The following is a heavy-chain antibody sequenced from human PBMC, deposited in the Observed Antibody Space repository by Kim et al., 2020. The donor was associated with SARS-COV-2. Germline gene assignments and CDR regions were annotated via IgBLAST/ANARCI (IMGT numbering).Heavy chain of an antibody. CDR2: IGTAGDA. CDR1: GFTFSSYD. Sequence: GGSLRLSCAASGFTFSSYDMHWVRQATGKGLEWVSAIGTAGDAYYPGSVKGRFTISRENAKNSLYLQMNSLRAGDTAVYYCARGVTIRGRVLYDYYYMDVWGKGTTVTVSS. J-gene: IGHJ6*03. V-gene: IGHV3-13*01. D-gene: IGHD4-17*01. CDR3: ARGVTIRGRVLYDYYYMDV.